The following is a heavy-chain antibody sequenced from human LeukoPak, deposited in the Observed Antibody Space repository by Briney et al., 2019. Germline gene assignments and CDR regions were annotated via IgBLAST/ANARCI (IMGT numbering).Heavy chain of an antibody. D-gene: IGHD7-27*01. CDR1: GGTFTSYV. CDR2: IIPIFGTA. J-gene: IGHJ4*02. V-gene: IGHV1-69*13. Sequence: ASVKVSCKASGGTFTSYVISWVRQAPGQGLEWMGGIIPIFGTANYAQKFQGRVTVTADESTSTAYMELSSLRSEDTAVYYCAKEELGIRLDYWGQGTLVTVSS. CDR3: AKEELGIRLDY.